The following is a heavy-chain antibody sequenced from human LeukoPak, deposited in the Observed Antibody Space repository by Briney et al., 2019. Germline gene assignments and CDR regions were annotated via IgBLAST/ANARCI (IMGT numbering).Heavy chain of an antibody. Sequence: TSETLSLTCTVSGGSISSYYWSWIRQPPGKGLEWIGYIYYSGSTNYNPSLKSRVTISVDTSKNQFSLKLSSVTAADTAVYNCARDQRAYSSGWLDAFDIWGQGTMVTVSS. J-gene: IGHJ3*02. V-gene: IGHV4-59*01. CDR1: GGSISSYY. CDR3: ARDQRAYSSGWLDAFDI. D-gene: IGHD6-19*01. CDR2: IYYSGST.